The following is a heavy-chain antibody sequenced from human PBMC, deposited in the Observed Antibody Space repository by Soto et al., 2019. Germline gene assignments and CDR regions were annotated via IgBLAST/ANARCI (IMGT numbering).Heavy chain of an antibody. D-gene: IGHD1-20*01. Sequence: EVQLLESGGGLVQPGGSLRLSCAASGFTFSNYAMSWVRQAPGKGLEWVSTTGATGRTTYYSDSVKGRFTVSRDNSKNTLDLQMSNLRAEDTAVYYCATVHNTSRSFDYWGQGTLVTVSS. V-gene: IGHV3-23*01. CDR1: GFTFSNYA. CDR3: ATVHNTSRSFDY. CDR2: TGATGRTT. J-gene: IGHJ4*02.